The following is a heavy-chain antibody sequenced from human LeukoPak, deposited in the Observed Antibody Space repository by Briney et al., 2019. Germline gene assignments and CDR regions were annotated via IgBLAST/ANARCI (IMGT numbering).Heavy chain of an antibody. V-gene: IGHV3-74*01. Sequence: GGSLRLSCAASGFTFSSDWMHWVRQAPGKGLVWVSHINSDGTGTSYADSVMGRFTISRDNAKNTLYLQMNSLRAEDAAVYYCARDGPGPSYDSDYWGQGTLVTVSS. CDR2: INSDGTGT. J-gene: IGHJ4*02. D-gene: IGHD3-9*01. CDR3: ARDGPGPSYDSDY. CDR1: GFTFSSDW.